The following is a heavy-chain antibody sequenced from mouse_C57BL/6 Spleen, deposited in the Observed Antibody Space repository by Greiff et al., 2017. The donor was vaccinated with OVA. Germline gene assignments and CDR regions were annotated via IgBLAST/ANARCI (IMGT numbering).Heavy chain of an antibody. CDR2: IDPSDSYT. V-gene: IGHV1-69*01. CDR1: GYTFTSYW. Sequence: QVQLQQPGAELVMPGASVKLSCKASGYTFTSYWMHWVKQRPGQGLEWIGEIDPSDSYTNYNQKFKGKSTLTVDKSSSTAYMQLSSLTSEDSAVYYCARWRGNYGYFDVWGTGTTGTVSS. CDR3: ARWRGNYGYFDV. J-gene: IGHJ1*03. D-gene: IGHD2-1*01.